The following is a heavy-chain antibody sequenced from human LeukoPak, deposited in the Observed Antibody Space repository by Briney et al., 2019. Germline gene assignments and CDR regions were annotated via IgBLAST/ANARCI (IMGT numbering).Heavy chain of an antibody. V-gene: IGHV3-53*01. CDR2: IYSGGSK. J-gene: IGHJ4*02. CDR1: GFTVSTNY. Sequence: PGGSLRLSCAASGFTVSTNYMSWARQAPGKGLEWVSVIYSGGSKYYTDSVKGRFTISRDNSKHTLYLQMNSLRVEDTAVYFCARAGSSWVLDYWGQGTLVTVSS. D-gene: IGHD6-13*01. CDR3: ARAGSSWVLDY.